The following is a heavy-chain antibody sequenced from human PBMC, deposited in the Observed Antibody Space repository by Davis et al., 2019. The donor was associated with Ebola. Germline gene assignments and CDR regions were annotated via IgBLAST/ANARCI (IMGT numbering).Heavy chain of an antibody. Sequence: HTGGSLRLSCTASGFPFSSYWMDWVRQAPGEGLVWVSRINKDGRSTKYADFVRGRFTISRDNSKNTLYLQMNSLRAEDTAVYYCARDGDIVVVTATRGAFDIWGQGTMVTVSS. D-gene: IGHD2-21*02. CDR1: GFPFSSYW. CDR3: ARDGDIVVVTATRGAFDI. CDR2: INKDGRST. V-gene: IGHV3-74*03. J-gene: IGHJ3*02.